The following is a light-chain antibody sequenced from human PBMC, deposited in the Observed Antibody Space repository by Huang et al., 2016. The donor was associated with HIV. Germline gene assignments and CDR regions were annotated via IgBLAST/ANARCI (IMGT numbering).Light chain of an antibody. Sequence: EIVMTQSPATLSLSQGERATLSCRASQGISSDLAWYQQKPGQAPRLLIYGASTRATGIPARFSGSGSGTEFTLTISSLQSEDFALYYCQQYTTWPPITFGQGTRLEIK. V-gene: IGKV3-15*01. CDR1: QGISSD. J-gene: IGKJ5*01. CDR2: GAS. CDR3: QQYTTWPPIT.